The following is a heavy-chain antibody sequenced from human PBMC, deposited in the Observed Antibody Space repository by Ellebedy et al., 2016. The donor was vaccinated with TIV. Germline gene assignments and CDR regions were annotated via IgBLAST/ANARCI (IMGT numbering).Heavy chain of an antibody. CDR1: GFTFSSYG. J-gene: IGHJ3*02. CDR3: ARGAFDI. V-gene: IGHV3-30*03. Sequence: GESLKISCAASGFTFSSYGMHWVRQAPGKGLEWVAVISYDGSNKYYADSVKGRFTISRDNSKNTLYLQMNSLRAEDTAVYYCARGAFDIWGKGTMVTVSS. CDR2: ISYDGSNK.